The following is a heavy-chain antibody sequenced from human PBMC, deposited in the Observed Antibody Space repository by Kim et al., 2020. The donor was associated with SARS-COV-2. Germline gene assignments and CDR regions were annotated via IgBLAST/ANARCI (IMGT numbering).Heavy chain of an antibody. CDR3: AGGQPLDY. V-gene: IGHV4-31*03. CDR2: ISYSGNS. J-gene: IGHJ4*02. CDR1: GGSIRSGGKF. Sequence: SETLSLTCSVSGGSIRSGGKFWTWIRQHPAKGLEWIGYISYSGNSHYSPSLRSRVSISLQTSENQFSLELTSVTAAATAVYYCAGGQPLDYWGQGILVTV. D-gene: IGHD2-2*01.